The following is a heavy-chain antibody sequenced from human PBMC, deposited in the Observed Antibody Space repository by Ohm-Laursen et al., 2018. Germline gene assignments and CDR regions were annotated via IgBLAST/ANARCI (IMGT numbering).Heavy chain of an antibody. CDR2: INHSRST. CDR3: VLYSSFSVS. J-gene: IGHJ5*02. D-gene: IGHD6-6*01. V-gene: IGHV4-34*01. CDR1: GGSFSGYY. Sequence: SDTLSLTCAVYGGSFSGYYWNWIRQPPGKGLEWIGEINHSRSTKYNSSFKSRVTISVDPSKNQFSLKLNSVTAADTALYYCVLYSSFSVSWGQGTLVTVSS.